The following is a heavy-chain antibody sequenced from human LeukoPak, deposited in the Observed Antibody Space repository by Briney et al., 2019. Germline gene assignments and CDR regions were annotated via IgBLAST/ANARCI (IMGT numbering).Heavy chain of an antibody. CDR1: GGSVSSGTYY. J-gene: IGHJ3*02. Sequence: SGTLSLTCTVSGGSVSSGTYYWSWIRQPPGKGLEWIGYISYSGSTNYNPSLKSRVTISVDTSKNQFFLKLSSVTAADTAVYFCARGVLGLGAFDIWGQGTMVTVSS. D-gene: IGHD7-27*01. V-gene: IGHV4-61*01. CDR2: ISYSGST. CDR3: ARGVLGLGAFDI.